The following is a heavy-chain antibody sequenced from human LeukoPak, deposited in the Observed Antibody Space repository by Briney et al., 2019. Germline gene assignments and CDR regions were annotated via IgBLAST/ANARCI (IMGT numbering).Heavy chain of an antibody. J-gene: IGHJ6*02. CDR2: ISGSGGST. CDR3: AKDYYYDSSGYQYYYYGMDV. CDR1: GFTFSRYA. V-gene: IGHV3-23*01. Sequence: PGGSLSLSCAASGFTFSRYAMRWVRQAPGKGLEWVSAISGSGGSTYYADSVKGRFTISRDNSKNTLYLQMNSLRAEDTAVYYCAKDYYYDSSGYQYYYYGMDVWGQGTTVTVSS. D-gene: IGHD3-22*01.